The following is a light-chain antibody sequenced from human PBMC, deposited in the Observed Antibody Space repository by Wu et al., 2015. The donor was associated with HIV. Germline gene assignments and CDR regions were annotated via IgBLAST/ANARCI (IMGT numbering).Light chain of an antibody. Sequence: EIMMTQSPATLSVSPGERATLSCRASQSVSSNLAWYQQKHGQSPRLLIYATSTRATGIPARFSGSGSGTEFTLTISDIQSEDFAVYYCQQYNNWHLFTFGPGTRVDI. CDR1: QSVSSN. CDR2: ATS. V-gene: IGKV3-15*01. CDR3: QQYNNWHLFT. J-gene: IGKJ3*01.